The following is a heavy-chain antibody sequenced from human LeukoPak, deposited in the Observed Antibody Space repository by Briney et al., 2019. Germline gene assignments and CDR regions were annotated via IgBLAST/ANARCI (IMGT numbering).Heavy chain of an antibody. Sequence: GGSLRLSCAASGFTVSNNYMSWVRQAPGKGLEWISTISGSGDSTYSTDSVKGRFTISRDNSNHTLYLQMNSLRAEDTAVYYCAKGRGSSLVFDYWGQGTLVTVSS. D-gene: IGHD6-13*01. J-gene: IGHJ4*02. CDR2: ISGSGDST. V-gene: IGHV3-23*01. CDR3: AKGRGSSLVFDY. CDR1: GFTVSNNY.